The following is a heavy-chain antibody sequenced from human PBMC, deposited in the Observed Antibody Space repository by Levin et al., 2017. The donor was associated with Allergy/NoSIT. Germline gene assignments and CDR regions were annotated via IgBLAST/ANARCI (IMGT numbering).Heavy chain of an antibody. V-gene: IGHV4-34*01. Sequence: GSLRLSCAVYGGSFSGYYWSWIRQPPGKGLEWIGEINHSGSTNYNPSLKSRVTISVDTSKNQFSLKLSSVTAADTAVYYCARGRGAAAHYYYYYMDVWGKGTTVTVSS. CDR3: ARGRGAAAHYYYYYMDV. CDR2: INHSGST. D-gene: IGHD6-13*01. J-gene: IGHJ6*03. CDR1: GGSFSGYY.